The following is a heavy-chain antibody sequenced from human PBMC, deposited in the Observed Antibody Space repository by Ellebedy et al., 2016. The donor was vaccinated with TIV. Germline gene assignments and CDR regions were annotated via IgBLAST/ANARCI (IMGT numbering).Heavy chain of an antibody. V-gene: IGHV3-53*01. D-gene: IGHD2/OR15-2a*01. J-gene: IGHJ6*02. CDR1: GFAVSSNY. CDR2: IYSDGNT. CDR3: ARAGEYCDFPQNCDAMDV. Sequence: PGGSLRLSCAASGFAVSSNYMTWVRQAPGRGLEWVSLIYSDGNTNYADSVRGRFTISRDSSKNTLDLQMNSLRAEDTAVYYGARAGEYCDFPQNCDAMDVWGQGTTVTVS.